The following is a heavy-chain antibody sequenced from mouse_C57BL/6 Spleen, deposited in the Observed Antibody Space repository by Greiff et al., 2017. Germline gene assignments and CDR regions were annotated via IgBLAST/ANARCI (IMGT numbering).Heavy chain of an antibody. CDR1: GYTFTRYW. CDR3: ALDSSGYRDY. D-gene: IGHD3-2*02. Sequence: QLQLKESGAELAKPGASVKLSCKASGYTFTRYWMHWVKQRPGQGLEWIGYINPSSGYTKYNQKFKDKATLTADKSSSTAYMQLSSLTYDDSAVYYCALDSSGYRDYCGQGTTLTVSS. J-gene: IGHJ2*01. CDR2: INPSSGYT. V-gene: IGHV1-7*01.